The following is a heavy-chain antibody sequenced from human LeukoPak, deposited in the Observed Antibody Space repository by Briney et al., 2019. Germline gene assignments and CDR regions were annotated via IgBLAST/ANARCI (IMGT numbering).Heavy chain of an antibody. CDR3: ARDDCSSISCYHNRFDP. CDR1: GFTFSSYW. D-gene: IGHD2-2*01. V-gene: IGHV3-7*01. J-gene: IGHJ5*02. CDR2: IKQDGSEK. Sequence: GGSLRLSCAASGFTFSSYWMSWVRQAPGKGLEWVANIKQDGSEKYYVDSVKGRFTISRDNAKNSLYLQMNGLRAEDTAVYYCARDDCSSISCYHNRFDPWGQGTLVTVSS.